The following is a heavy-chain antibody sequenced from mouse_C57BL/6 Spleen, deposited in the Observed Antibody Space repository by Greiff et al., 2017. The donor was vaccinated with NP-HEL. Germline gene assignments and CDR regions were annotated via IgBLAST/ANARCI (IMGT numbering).Heavy chain of an antibody. D-gene: IGHD2-1*01. V-gene: IGHV5-9*01. Sequence: EVKLVESGGGLVKPGGSLKLSCAASGFTFSSYTMSWVRQTPEKRLEWVATISGGGGNTYYPDSVKGGFTISRDNAKNTLYLQMSSLRSEDTALYYCAKREYGNYVSYAMDYWGQGTSVTVSS. CDR3: AKREYGNYVSYAMDY. J-gene: IGHJ4*01. CDR2: ISGGGGNT. CDR1: GFTFSSYT.